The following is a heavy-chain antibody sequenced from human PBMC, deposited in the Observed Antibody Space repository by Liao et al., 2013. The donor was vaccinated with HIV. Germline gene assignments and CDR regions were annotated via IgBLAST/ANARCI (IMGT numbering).Heavy chain of an antibody. J-gene: IGHJ3*02. CDR2: ISYSGST. V-gene: IGHV4-59*01. CDR1: GGSISSYY. CDR3: ARVGGGSELRSAFDI. D-gene: IGHD1-26*01. Sequence: QVQLQESGPRLVKPSETLSLTCTVSGGSISSYYWSWIRQPPGKGLEWIGYISYSGSTNYNPSLKSRVTISVDTSKNQFSLRLSSVTAADTAVFYCARVGGGSELRSAFDIWGQGTMVTVSS.